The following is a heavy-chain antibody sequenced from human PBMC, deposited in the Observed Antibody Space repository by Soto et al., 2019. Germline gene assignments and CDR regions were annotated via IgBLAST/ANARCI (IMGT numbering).Heavy chain of an antibody. CDR2: IYYSGYT. Sequence: SETLSLTCTVSGGSISSSSYYWGWIRQPPGKGLEWIGSIYYSGYTYYNPSLKSRVTISVDTSKNQFSLKLSSVTAADTAVYYCARVLWGSSWYSSGFDYWGQGTLVTVSS. V-gene: IGHV4-39*01. CDR1: GGSISSSSYY. CDR3: ARVLWGSSWYSSGFDY. J-gene: IGHJ4*02. D-gene: IGHD6-13*01.